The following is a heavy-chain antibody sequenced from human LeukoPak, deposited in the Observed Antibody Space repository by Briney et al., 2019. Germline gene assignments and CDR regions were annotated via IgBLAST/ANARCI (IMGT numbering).Heavy chain of an antibody. Sequence: GGSLRLSCAASGFTFSRYWMTWVRQAPGKGLEWVANIKEDGSEKYYVDSVKGRFTISRNNANNSLCLQMNSLRAEDTAVYYCARGGGTNDLWGQGTMVTVSS. D-gene: IGHD1-7*01. CDR3: ARGGGTNDL. CDR2: IKEDGSEK. V-gene: IGHV3-7*04. J-gene: IGHJ3*01. CDR1: GFTFSRYW.